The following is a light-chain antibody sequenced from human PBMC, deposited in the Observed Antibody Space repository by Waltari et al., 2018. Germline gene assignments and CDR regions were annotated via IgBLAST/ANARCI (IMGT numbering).Light chain of an antibody. Sequence: QTVVTQEPSLSVSPGGTVTLTCALTSGSVSTTYYATWYQQTPGDPPRTLLYKGSRRSSGLPDRFSGSIFGNKAALTITGAQADDECNYYCALYMGSGIWVFGGGTKLTVL. CDR2: KGS. CDR3: ALYMGSGIWV. J-gene: IGLJ3*02. V-gene: IGLV8-61*01. CDR1: SGSVSTTYY.